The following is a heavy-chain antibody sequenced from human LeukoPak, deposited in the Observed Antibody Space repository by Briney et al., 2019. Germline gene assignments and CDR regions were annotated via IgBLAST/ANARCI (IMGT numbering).Heavy chain of an antibody. CDR1: GYSISSGYY. J-gene: IGHJ4*02. Sequence: SETLSLTCTVSGYSISSGYYWGWIRQPPGKGLEWIGSIYHSGSTYYNPSLKSRVTISVDTSKNQFSLKLSSVTAADTAVYYCARDDDSSGYLFDYWGQGTLVTVSS. CDR2: IYHSGST. CDR3: ARDDDSSGYLFDY. V-gene: IGHV4-38-2*02. D-gene: IGHD3-22*01.